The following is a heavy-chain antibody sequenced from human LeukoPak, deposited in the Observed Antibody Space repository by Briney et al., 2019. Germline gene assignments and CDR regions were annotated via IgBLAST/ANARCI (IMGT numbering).Heavy chain of an antibody. Sequence: PSETLSLTCTVSGGSISSGGYYWSRIRQHPGTGLEWIGYIYYSGSTYYNPSLKSRVTIPVDTSKNQFPLKLSSVTAADTAVYYCARSISVDYDSSGYRSSYYGMDVWGQGTTVTVSS. J-gene: IGHJ6*02. CDR1: GGSISSGGYY. CDR2: IYYSGST. D-gene: IGHD3-22*01. CDR3: ARSISVDYDSSGYRSSYYGMDV. V-gene: IGHV4-31*03.